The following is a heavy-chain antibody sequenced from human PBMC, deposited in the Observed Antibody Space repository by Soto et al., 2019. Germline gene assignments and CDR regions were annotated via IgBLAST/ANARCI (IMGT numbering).Heavy chain of an antibody. J-gene: IGHJ4*02. CDR3: ARNFLEGLSFRDILTGYPRPYYFDY. D-gene: IGHD3-9*01. V-gene: IGHV2-26*01. Sequence: SGPTLVNPTETLTLTCTVSGFSLSNARMGVSWIRQPPGKALEWLAHIFSNDEKSYSTSLKSRLTISKDTSKSQVDLTMTNMEPVDTATYFCARNFLEGLSFRDILTGYPRPYYFDYWGQGTLVTVSS. CDR2: IFSNDEK. CDR1: GFSLSNARMG.